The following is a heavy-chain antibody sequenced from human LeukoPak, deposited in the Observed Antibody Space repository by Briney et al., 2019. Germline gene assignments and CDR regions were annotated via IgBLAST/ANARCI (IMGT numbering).Heavy chain of an antibody. CDR3: APVDTSGYDYRWDY. J-gene: IGHJ4*02. CDR1: GYTFTGYY. V-gene: IGHV1-2*06. Sequence: ASVKVSCKASGYTFTGYYMHWVRQAPGQGLEWMGRINPNSGGTNYAQKFQGRVTMTEDTSTDTAYMELSSLRSEDTAVYYCAPVDTSGYDYRWDYWGQGTLVTVSS. CDR2: INPNSGGT. D-gene: IGHD5-12*01.